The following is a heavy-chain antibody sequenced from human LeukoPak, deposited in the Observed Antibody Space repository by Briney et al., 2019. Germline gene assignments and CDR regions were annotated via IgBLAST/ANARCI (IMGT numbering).Heavy chain of an antibody. Sequence: SETLSLTCTVSGYSISSGYYWGWIRQPPGKGLEWIGSIYHSGSTYYNPSLKSRVTISVDTSKNQFSLKLSSVTAADTAVYYCARDPTRRGYSYGFDYWGQGTLVTVSS. CDR1: GYSISSGYY. V-gene: IGHV4-38-2*02. D-gene: IGHD5-18*01. CDR3: ARDPTRRGYSYGFDY. CDR2: IYHSGST. J-gene: IGHJ4*02.